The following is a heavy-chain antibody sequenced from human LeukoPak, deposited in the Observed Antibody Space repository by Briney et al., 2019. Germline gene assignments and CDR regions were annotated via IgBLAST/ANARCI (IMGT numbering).Heavy chain of an antibody. CDR1: GYTFTTYF. V-gene: IGHV1-46*01. J-gene: IGHJ4*02. CDR2: INPSGGST. Sequence: ASVKVSWKASGYTFTTYFMHWVRQAPGQGLEWMAIINPSGGSTTYAQKFEGRITVTGDTSTSTVYLELSSLRSEDTAVYYCARVDTILWRSPPFDFWGQGTLVTVAS. D-gene: IGHD2-21*01. CDR3: ARVDTILWRSPPFDF.